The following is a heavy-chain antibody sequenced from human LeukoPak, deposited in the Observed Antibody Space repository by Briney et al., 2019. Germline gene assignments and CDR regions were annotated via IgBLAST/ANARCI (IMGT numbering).Heavy chain of an antibody. CDR2: IIPIFGTA. D-gene: IGHD1-26*01. CDR3: AWSDSGGATAFDY. Sequence: SVKVSCKASGGTFSSYAISWVRQAPGQGLEWMGGIIPIFGTANYAQKFQGRVTITADESTSTAYMELSSLRSEDTAVYYCAWSDSGGATAFDYWGQGTLVTVSS. V-gene: IGHV1-69*01. CDR1: GGTFSSYA. J-gene: IGHJ4*02.